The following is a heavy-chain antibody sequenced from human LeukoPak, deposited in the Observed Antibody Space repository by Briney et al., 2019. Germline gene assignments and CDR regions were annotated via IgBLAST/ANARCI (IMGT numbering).Heavy chain of an antibody. Sequence: ASVNLSCKASGYTFTSYGISWVRLAPGQGLEWMGWISAYNGNTNYAQKLQGRVTMTTDTSTSTAYMELRSLRSDDTAVYYCARDIGHMGYYYYGMDVWGPGRKGSVSS. V-gene: IGHV1-18*01. J-gene: IGHJ6*02. CDR2: ISAYNGNT. CDR1: GYTFTSYG. CDR3: ARDIGHMGYYYYGMDV. D-gene: IGHD3-16*02.